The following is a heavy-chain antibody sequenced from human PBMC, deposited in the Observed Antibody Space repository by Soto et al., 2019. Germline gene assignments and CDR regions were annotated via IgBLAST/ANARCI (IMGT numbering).Heavy chain of an antibody. CDR1: GGSISSYY. D-gene: IGHD6-19*01. CDR2: IYYSGST. Sequence: SETLSLTCTVSGGSISSYYWSWIRQPPGKGLEWIGYIYYSGSTNYNPSLKSRVTISVDTSKNQFSLKLSSVTAADTAVYYCARDAGSGWLTFDYWGQGTLVTVSS. V-gene: IGHV4-59*01. J-gene: IGHJ4*02. CDR3: ARDAGSGWLTFDY.